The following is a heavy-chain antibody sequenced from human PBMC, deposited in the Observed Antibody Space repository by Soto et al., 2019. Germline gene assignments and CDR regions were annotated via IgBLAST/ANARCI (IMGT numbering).Heavy chain of an antibody. CDR1: GGTFSSYR. D-gene: IGHD6-13*01. J-gene: IGHJ4*02. V-gene: IGHV1-69*13. Sequence: ASVKVSCKASGGTFSSYRINWVRQAPGQGLEWVGGIVPIRRTADYAQTFQGRVSITADESARTSYMELRSLRSQDTAVYYCVRDSGGKLSSFWGRGTQVTVSS. CDR2: IVPIRRTA. CDR3: VRDSGGKLSSF.